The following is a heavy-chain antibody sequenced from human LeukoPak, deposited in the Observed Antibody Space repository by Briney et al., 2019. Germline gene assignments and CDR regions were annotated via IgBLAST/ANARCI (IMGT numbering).Heavy chain of an antibody. D-gene: IGHD3-16*01. CDR1: GFTFSTYN. CDR2: ISSSSSYI. V-gene: IGHV3-21*04. Sequence: GGSLRLSCAASGFTFSTYNMNWVRQAPGKGLEWVSSISSSSSYIYYADSLKGRFTISRDISKNTVYLQMSSLRAEDTAVYYCAKAGGIRPVAYWGQGTLVSVSS. CDR3: AKAGGIRPVAY. J-gene: IGHJ4*02.